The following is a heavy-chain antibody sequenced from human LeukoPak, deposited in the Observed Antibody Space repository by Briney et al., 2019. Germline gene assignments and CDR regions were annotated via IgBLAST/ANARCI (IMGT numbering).Heavy chain of an antibody. CDR1: GYTFTAYY. Sequence: ASVKVSCKASGYTFTAYYVHWVRQAPGQGLEWMGRINPKSGDTNYAQKFQDRVTMTRDTSMSTAYMEISRLRYDDTAVYYCGRGIQSFDPWGQGTLVTVSS. CDR3: GRGIQSFDP. J-gene: IGHJ5*02. V-gene: IGHV1-2*06. CDR2: INPKSGDT.